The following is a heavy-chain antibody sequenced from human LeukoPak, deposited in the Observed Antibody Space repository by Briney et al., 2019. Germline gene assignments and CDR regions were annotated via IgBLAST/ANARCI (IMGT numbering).Heavy chain of an antibody. J-gene: IGHJ4*02. CDR3: VRDLSGHYSFGH. CDR1: GFTFSHYA. CDR2: VSAEGDRR. Sequence: GGSLRLSCAASGFTFSHYAMHWVRRPPGKGLEWVTFVSAEGDRRYYADSVKGRFTISRDDSKSSLYLQMNSLRAEDTALYYCVRDLSGHYSFGHWGQGALVTVSS. D-gene: IGHD4-17*01. V-gene: IGHV3-30*01.